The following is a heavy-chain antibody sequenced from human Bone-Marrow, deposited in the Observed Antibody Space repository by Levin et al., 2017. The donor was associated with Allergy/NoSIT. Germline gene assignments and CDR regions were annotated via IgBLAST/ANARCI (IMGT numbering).Heavy chain of an antibody. CDR1: GYTFADYW. J-gene: IGHJ4*02. V-gene: IGHV5-51*01. D-gene: IGHD3-16*01. CDR2: IFPGDSDT. CDR3: ARRKAYGNAWGDHSFDY. Sequence: PGESLKISCEGSGYTFADYWIGWVRQMPGKGLEYMGIIFPGDSDTRYSPSFEGRVTFSADDSSSAAYLHLSRVKASDSGIYYSARRKAYGNAWGDHSFDYWGQGTLVTVSS.